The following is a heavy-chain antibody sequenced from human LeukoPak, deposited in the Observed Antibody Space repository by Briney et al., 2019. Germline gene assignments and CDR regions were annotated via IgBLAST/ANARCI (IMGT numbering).Heavy chain of an antibody. CDR2: INHSGST. CDR1: GGSFSGYY. V-gene: IGHV4-34*01. Sequence: SETLSLTCVVYGGSFSGYYWSWIRQPPGKGLEWIGEINHSGSTNYNPSLKSRVTISVDTSKNQFSLKLRSVTAADTAVYYCARVSWEMGDAFDIWGQGTMVAVSS. CDR3: ARVSWEMGDAFDI. D-gene: IGHD1-26*01. J-gene: IGHJ3*02.